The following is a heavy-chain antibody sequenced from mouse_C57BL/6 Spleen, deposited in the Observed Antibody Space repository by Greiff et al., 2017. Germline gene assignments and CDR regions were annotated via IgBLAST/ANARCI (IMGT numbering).Heavy chain of an antibody. V-gene: IGHV5-4*01. CDR3: ARDGLGRGAWFAY. D-gene: IGHD4-1*01. J-gene: IGHJ3*01. Sequence: EVMLVESGGGLVKPGGSLKLSCAASGFTFSSYAMSLVRQTPATRLEWVATISDGGSYTYYPDNVKGRFTISRDNAKNNLYLQMGHLKSEDTAMYYCARDGLGRGAWFAYWGQGTLVTVSA. CDR2: ISDGGSYT. CDR1: GFTFSSYA.